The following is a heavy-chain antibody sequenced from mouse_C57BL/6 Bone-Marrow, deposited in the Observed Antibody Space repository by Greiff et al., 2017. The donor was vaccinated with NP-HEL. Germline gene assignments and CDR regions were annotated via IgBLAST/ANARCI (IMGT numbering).Heavy chain of an antibody. D-gene: IGHD1-1*01. CDR1: GYTFTSYG. V-gene: IGHV1-81*01. J-gene: IGHJ3*01. CDR2: IYPRSGNT. Sequence: QVQLQQSGAELVRPGASVKLSCKASGYTFTSYGISWVKQRPGQGLEWIGEIYPRSGNTYYNEKFKGKATLTVDKSSSTAYMELSSLTSEDSAVYFCARSEYGEGCAYWGRGTLVTVTA. CDR3: ARSEYGEGCAY.